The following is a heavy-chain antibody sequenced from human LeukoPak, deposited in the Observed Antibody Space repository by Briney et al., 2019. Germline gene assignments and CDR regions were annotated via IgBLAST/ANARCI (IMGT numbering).Heavy chain of an antibody. Sequence: PGGSLRLSCGVSGFTFSSYEMNWVRQAPGKGLEWVSYISSSGSTKYYADSVKGRFTISRDNAKNSLYLQMNSLRAEDTAVYYCAKSPGGYSGPFGDWGQGTLVTVSS. CDR2: ISSSGSTK. J-gene: IGHJ4*02. CDR3: AKSPGGYSGPFGD. D-gene: IGHD5-12*01. V-gene: IGHV3-48*03. CDR1: GFTFSSYE.